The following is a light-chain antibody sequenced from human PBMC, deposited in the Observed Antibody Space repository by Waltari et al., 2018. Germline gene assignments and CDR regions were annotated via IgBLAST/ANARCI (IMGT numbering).Light chain of an antibody. V-gene: IGLV2-23*02. Sequence: QSALAQPASVSGSPGRSITISCSGSSSDVGGYDLVSWYQQNPGRAPKLLISDVPERPSAVSDRFSGSKSGNTASLTISGLLPEDEADYYCCSYAGNRIWIFGGGTKVTVL. CDR3: CSYAGNRIWI. CDR2: DVP. CDR1: SSDVGGYDL. J-gene: IGLJ2*01.